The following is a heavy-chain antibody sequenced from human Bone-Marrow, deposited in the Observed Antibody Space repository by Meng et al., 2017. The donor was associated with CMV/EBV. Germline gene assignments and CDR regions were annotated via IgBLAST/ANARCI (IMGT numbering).Heavy chain of an antibody. CDR2: IRSKANSYAT. CDR1: GFTFSGSA. CDR3: TRLHKFDP. Sequence: GGSLRLSCAASGFTFSGSAMHWVRQASGKGLEWVGRIRSKANSYATAYAASVKGRFTISRDDSKNMAYLQMNSLKTEDTAVYYCTRLHKFDPWAQGTLVTFSS. V-gene: IGHV3-73*01. J-gene: IGHJ5*02.